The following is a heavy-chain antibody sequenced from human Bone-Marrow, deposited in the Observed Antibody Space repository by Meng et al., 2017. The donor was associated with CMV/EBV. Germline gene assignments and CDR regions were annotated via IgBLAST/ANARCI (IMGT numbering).Heavy chain of an antibody. D-gene: IGHD3-10*01. Sequence: SETLSLTCAVYGGSFSGYYWSWIRQPPGKGLEWIGEINHSGSTNYNPSLKSRVTISVDTSKSQFSLKLSSVTAADTAVYYCARGPKRVRGVVVLYYFDYWGQGKLVTVSS. CDR1: GGSFSGYY. CDR2: INHSGST. J-gene: IGHJ4*02. V-gene: IGHV4-34*01. CDR3: ARGPKRVRGVVVLYYFDY.